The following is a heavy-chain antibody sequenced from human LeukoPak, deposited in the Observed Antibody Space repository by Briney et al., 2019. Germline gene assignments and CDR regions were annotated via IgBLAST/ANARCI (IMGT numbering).Heavy chain of an antibody. CDR2: INPNSGGT. CDR3: ASKGYCSSTSCYGFDP. CDR1: GYTFTGYY. D-gene: IGHD2-2*01. V-gene: IGHV1-2*02. Sequence: ASVKVSCKASGYTFTGYYMHWVRQAPGQGLEWMGWINPNSGGTNYAQKFQGRVTMTRDTSISTAYMELSRLRSDDPAVYYCASKGYCSSTSCYGFDPWGQGTLVTVSS. J-gene: IGHJ5*02.